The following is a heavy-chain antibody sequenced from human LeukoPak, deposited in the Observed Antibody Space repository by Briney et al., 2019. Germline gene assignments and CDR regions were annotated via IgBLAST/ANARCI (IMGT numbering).Heavy chain of an antibody. CDR2: INWNGGST. J-gene: IGHJ6*03. CDR1: GFTFDDYG. CDR3: ERGKSSSWSYYYYYMDV. Sequence: GGSLRLSCAASGFTFDDYGMSWVRQAPGKGLEWVSGINWNGGSTGYADSVKGRFTISRDNAKNSLYLQMNSLRAEDTALHYCERGKSSSWSYYYYYMDVWGKGTTVTVSS. D-gene: IGHD6-13*01. V-gene: IGHV3-20*04.